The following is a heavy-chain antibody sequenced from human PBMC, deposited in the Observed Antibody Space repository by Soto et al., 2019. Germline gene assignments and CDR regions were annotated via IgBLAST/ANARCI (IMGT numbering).Heavy chain of an antibody. CDR1: GGTFSNYA. D-gene: IGHD3-22*01. CDR3: ARGPDRSGFYLFDY. J-gene: IGHJ4*02. CDR2: IIPISGTT. Sequence: SVKVSCKASGGTFSNYAISWVRQAPGQGPEWMGGIIPISGTTNYAQKFQGRVTITADESMTTAYMELSSLRYEDTAVYYCARGPDRSGFYLFDYWGQGILVTVSS. V-gene: IGHV1-69*13.